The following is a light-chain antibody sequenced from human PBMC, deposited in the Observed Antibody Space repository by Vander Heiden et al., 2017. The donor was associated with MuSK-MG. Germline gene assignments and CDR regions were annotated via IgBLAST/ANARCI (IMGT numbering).Light chain of an antibody. Sequence: SYELTQAPPVSVSPGQTASIPCSGDELGDKYVSWYQQKPGQSPVLVMYHDSKRPSGIPQRFSGSNSGNTATLTISGTQAMDEADYYCQAWDSSIVVFGGGTKLTVL. CDR3: QAWDSSIVV. V-gene: IGLV3-1*01. J-gene: IGLJ2*01. CDR1: ELGDKY. CDR2: HDS.